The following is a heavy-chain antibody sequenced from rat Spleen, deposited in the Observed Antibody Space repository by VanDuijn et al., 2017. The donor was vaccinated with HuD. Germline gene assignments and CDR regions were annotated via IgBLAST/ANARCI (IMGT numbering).Heavy chain of an antibody. Sequence: EVQLVESGGGLVQPGRSMKLSCTASGFTFSNYCMTWVRQAPTKSLDWVASISTSGGNTYYRDSVKGRFTISRDNAKNTLYLQMDSLRSEDTATYYCARRHYGYTDYFDYWGQGVMVTVSS. D-gene: IGHD1-11*01. CDR2: ISTSGGNT. V-gene: IGHV5-25*01. CDR3: ARRHYGYTDYFDY. J-gene: IGHJ2*01. CDR1: GFTFSNYC.